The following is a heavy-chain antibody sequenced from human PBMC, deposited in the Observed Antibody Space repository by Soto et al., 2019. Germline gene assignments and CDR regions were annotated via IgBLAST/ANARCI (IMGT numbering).Heavy chain of an antibody. CDR1: GFTFSSYW. J-gene: IGHJ6*03. V-gene: IGHV3-7*01. Sequence: EVQLVESGGGLVQPGGSLRLSCAASGFTFSSYWMSWVRQAPGKGLEWVANIKQDGSEKYYVDSVKGRFTISRDNAKNSLYLQMNSLRAEDTAVYYCARVAELDYYYYMDVWGKGTTVTVSS. CDR2: IKQDGSEK. D-gene: IGHD2-21*01. CDR3: ARVAELDYYYYMDV.